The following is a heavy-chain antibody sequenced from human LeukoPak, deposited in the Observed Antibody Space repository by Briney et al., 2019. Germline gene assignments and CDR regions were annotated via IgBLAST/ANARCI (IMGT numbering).Heavy chain of an antibody. CDR2: IYYSGST. CDR3: ARGLYCSSTSCYPKTYYYYYMDV. CDR1: GGSISGSSSY. J-gene: IGHJ6*03. D-gene: IGHD2-2*01. V-gene: IGHV4-39*07. Sequence: SETLSLTYSVSGGSISGSSSYWGWIRQPPGKGLEWIGSIYYSGSTYDNPALKSRVTISVDTSKNQFSLKLSSVTAADTAVYYCARGLYCSSTSCYPKTYYYYYMDVWGKGTTVTISS.